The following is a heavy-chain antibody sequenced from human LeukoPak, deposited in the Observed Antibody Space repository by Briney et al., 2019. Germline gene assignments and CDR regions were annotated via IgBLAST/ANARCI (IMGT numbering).Heavy chain of an antibody. CDR3: ARAVLLRYFPKHHDAFDI. CDR1: GGSFSGYY. V-gene: IGHV4-34*01. CDR2: INHSGST. J-gene: IGHJ3*02. Sequence: SETLSLTCAVYGGSFSGYYWSWIRQPPGKGLEWIGEINHSGSTNYNPSLKSRVTISVDTSKNQFSLKLSSVTAADTAVYYCARAVLLRYFPKHHDAFDIWGQGTMVTVSS. D-gene: IGHD3-9*01.